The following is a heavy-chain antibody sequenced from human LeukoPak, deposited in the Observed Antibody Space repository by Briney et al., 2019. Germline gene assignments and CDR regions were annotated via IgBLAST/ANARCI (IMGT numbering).Heavy chain of an antibody. CDR2: IYHSGST. CDR1: GGSISSGYY. CDR3: ASTLRGYSYGPIDY. V-gene: IGHV4-38-2*02. D-gene: IGHD5-18*01. J-gene: IGHJ4*02. Sequence: SETLSLTCTVSGGSISSGYYWGWIRQPPGKGLEWIGSIYHSGSTYYNPSLKSRVTISVDTSKNQFSLKLSSVTAADTAVYYCASTLRGYSYGPIDYWGQGTLVTVSS.